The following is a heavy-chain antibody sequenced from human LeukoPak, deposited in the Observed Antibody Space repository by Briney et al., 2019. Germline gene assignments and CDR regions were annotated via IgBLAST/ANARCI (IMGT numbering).Heavy chain of an antibody. D-gene: IGHD3-10*01. V-gene: IGHV1-69*06. J-gene: IGHJ4*02. CDR3: AATDYYGSGSYYIIPYYFDY. Sequence: ASVKVSCKACGGTFSSYAISWVRQAPGQGLEWMGGIIPIFGTANYAQKFQGRVTITADKSTSTAYMELSSLRSEDTAVYYCAATDYYGSGSYYIIPYYFDYWGQGTLVTVSS. CDR1: GGTFSSYA. CDR2: IIPIFGTA.